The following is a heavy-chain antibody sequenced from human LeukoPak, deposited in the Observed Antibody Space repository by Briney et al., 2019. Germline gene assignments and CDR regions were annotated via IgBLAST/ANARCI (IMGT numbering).Heavy chain of an antibody. CDR2: INPNNGDT. D-gene: IGHD3-16*02. CDR3: ARDFYDYVWGSYRYTLGFYYYIYF. CDR1: GYMFTGYY. Sequence: ASVKVSFKASGYMFTGYYMHWVRQAPGQGLEWMGWINPNNGDTNYTQKFQGRVTMTRDTSISTAYMELSRLRSDDTSVYYCARDFYDYVWGSYRYTLGFYYYIYFWDKGTTVTVSS. V-gene: IGHV1-2*02. J-gene: IGHJ6*03.